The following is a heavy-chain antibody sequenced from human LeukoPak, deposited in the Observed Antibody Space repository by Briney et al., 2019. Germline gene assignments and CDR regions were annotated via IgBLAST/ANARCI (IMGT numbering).Heavy chain of an antibody. CDR2: ISASGRST. CDR1: GFTFSSHA. D-gene: IGHD3-10*01. CDR3: AKDEGPSVDGDYFEY. J-gene: IGHJ4*02. Sequence: GGSLRLSCAASGFTFSSHALHWVRQAPGKGLEWVSAISASGRSTYYADSVEGRFTISRDNSNNTLYLHMNSLRAEDTALYYCAKDEGPSVDGDYFEYWGQGTLVTVSS. V-gene: IGHV3-23*01.